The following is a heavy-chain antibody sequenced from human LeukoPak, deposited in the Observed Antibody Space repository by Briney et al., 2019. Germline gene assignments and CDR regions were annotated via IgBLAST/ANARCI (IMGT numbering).Heavy chain of an antibody. CDR2: ISWNSGSI. CDR1: GFTFDDYA. V-gene: IGHV3-9*01. D-gene: IGHD3-22*01. J-gene: IGHJ4*02. CDR3: AREIPSGYYFDY. Sequence: GGSLRLSCAASGFTFDDYAMHWVRQAPGKGLEWVSGISWNSGSIGYADSVKGRFTISRDNSKNTLYLQMNSLRAEDTAVYYCAREIPSGYYFDYWGQGTLVTVSS.